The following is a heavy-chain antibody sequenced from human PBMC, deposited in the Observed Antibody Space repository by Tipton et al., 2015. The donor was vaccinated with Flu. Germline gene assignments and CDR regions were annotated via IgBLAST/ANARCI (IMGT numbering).Heavy chain of an antibody. CDR1: GFTFSSYS. Sequence: GSLRLSCAASGFTFSSYSMNWVRQAPGKGLEWVSSISSSSSYIYYADSVKGRFTISRDNAKNSLYLQMNSLRAEDTAVYYCAKEQANHYAYFGYWGQGTLVTVSS. CDR2: ISSSSSYI. J-gene: IGHJ4*02. D-gene: IGHD3-16*01. V-gene: IGHV3-21*01. CDR3: AKEQANHYAYFGY.